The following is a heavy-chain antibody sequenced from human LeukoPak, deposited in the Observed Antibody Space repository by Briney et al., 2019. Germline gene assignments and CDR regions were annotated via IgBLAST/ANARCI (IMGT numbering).Heavy chain of an antibody. CDR1: GFTVSSNY. D-gene: IGHD5-18*01. CDR2: IKQDGSEK. J-gene: IGHJ4*02. CDR3: ASQQYTYGYLLAY. Sequence: PGGSLRLSCAASGFTVSSNYMSWVRQAPGKGLEWVANIKQDGSEKYYLGSVKGRFTISRDNAKNSLYLQMNSLRAEDTAVYYCASQQYTYGYLLAYWGQGILVTVSS. V-gene: IGHV3-7*01.